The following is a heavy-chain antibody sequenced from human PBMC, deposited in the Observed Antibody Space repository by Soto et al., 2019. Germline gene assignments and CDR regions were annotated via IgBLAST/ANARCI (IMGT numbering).Heavy chain of an antibody. CDR2: IYTSGST. V-gene: IGHV4-4*07. CDR1: GGSISSYY. D-gene: IGHD3-16*01. J-gene: IGHJ4*02. CDR3: ARENYVWGSETRYYFDY. Sequence: SETLSLTCTVSGGSISSYYWSWIRQPAGKGLEWIGRIYTSGSTNYNPSLKSRVTMSVDTSKNQFSLKLSSVTAADTAVYYCARENYVWGSETRYYFDYWGPGTLVTVSS.